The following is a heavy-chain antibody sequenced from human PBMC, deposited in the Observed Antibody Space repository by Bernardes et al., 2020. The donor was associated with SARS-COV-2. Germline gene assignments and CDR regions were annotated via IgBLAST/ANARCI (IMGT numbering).Heavy chain of an antibody. CDR1: GFDFTSNG. J-gene: IGHJ3*01. V-gene: IGHV3-23*01. Sequence: GSLRLSCAASGFDFTSNGMSWVRQAPGKGLEWVSSSGGDRATHYADSVRGRFSISRDTSKNTLFLQMNSLRVEDTAIYYCAKDLFWWSAADFWGQGAMVTVSS. CDR3: AKDLFWWSAADF. CDR2: SSGGDRAT. D-gene: IGHD2-21*01.